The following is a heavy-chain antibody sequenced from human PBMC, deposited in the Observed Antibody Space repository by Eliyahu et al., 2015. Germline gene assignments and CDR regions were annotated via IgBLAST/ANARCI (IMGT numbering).Heavy chain of an antibody. D-gene: IGHD3-16*02. V-gene: IGHV3-21*01. CDR2: ISSSSSYI. CDR3: ARDTAESAMQYDYIWGSYRYPDPNDAFDI. CDR1: GFTFXSYS. Sequence: EVQLVESGGGLVKPGGSLRLSCAASGFTFXSYSMNWVRQAPGXGREWVSSISSSSSYIYYADSVKGRFTISRDNAKNSLYLQMNSLRAEDTAVYYCARDTAESAMQYDYIWGSYRYPDPNDAFDIWGQGTMVTVSS. J-gene: IGHJ3*02.